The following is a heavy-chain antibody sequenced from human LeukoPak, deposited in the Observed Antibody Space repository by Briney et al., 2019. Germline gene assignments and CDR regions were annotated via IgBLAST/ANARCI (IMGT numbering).Heavy chain of an antibody. CDR3: ARYETIGVTTGDY. J-gene: IGHJ4*02. CDR1: GFTFSGYS. Sequence: GGSLRLSCAASGFTFSGYSMNWVRQAPGKGLEWVSSIDHEGTYTVYADSVKGRFTISRDNAKNSLYLQMNNLRAEDTAVYYCARYETIGVTTGDYWGRGTLVTVSS. V-gene: IGHV3-21*06. CDR2: IDHEGTYT. D-gene: IGHD1-1*01.